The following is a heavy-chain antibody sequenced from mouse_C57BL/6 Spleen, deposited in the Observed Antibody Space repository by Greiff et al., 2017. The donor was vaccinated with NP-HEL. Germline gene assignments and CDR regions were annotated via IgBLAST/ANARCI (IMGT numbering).Heavy chain of an antibody. Sequence: VQLQQSGTELVKPGASVKLSCKASGYTFTSYWMHWVKQRPGQGLEWIGNINPSNGGTNYNEKFKSKATLTVDKSSSTAYMQLSSLTSEDSAVYYCARGLDSSYPYYFDNWGQGTTLTVSS. CDR1: GYTFTSYW. CDR2: INPSNGGT. D-gene: IGHD1-1*01. CDR3: ARGLDSSYPYYFDN. J-gene: IGHJ2*01. V-gene: IGHV1-53*01.